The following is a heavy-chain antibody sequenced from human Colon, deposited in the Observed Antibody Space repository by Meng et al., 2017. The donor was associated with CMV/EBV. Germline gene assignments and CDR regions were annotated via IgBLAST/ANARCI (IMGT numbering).Heavy chain of an antibody. V-gene: IGHV3-7*01. CDR2: IKQDGSEK. CDR3: ASTGPLYGLYFCY. D-gene: IGHD2-8*01. J-gene: IGHJ4*02. Sequence: GGSLRLSCAASGFTFSSYWMSWVRQAPGKGLEWVANIKQDGSEKYYVDSVKGRFTISRDNAKNSVYLQMNSLRAEDTAVYYCASTGPLYGLYFCYWGQGALVTVSS. CDR1: GFTFSSYW.